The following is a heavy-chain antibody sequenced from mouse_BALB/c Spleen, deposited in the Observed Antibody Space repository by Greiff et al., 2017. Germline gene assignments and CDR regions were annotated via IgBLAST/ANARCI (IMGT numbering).Heavy chain of an antibody. J-gene: IGHJ2*01. CDR1: GYSITSDYA. CDR3: AREGYDGDPYFDY. CDR2: ISYSGST. V-gene: IGHV3-2*02. D-gene: IGHD2-2*01. Sequence: VQLKESGPGLVKPSQSLSLTCTVTGYSITSDYAWNWIRQFPGNKLEWMGYISYSGSTSYNPSLKSRISITRDTSKNQFFLQLNSVTTEDTATYYCAREGYDGDPYFDYWGQGTTLTVSS.